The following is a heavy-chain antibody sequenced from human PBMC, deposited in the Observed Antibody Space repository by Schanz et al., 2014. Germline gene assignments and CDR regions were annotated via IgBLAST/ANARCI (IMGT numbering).Heavy chain of an antibody. Sequence: EVQLVESGGGLVQPGRSLRLSCMASGFTFGDYAMSWVRQAPGKGLEWVSFIYGGSTDYADSVKGRFIIPRDNSKNTLYLQMNSLRAEDTAVYFCARDGGRDGYNLAFDVWGQGTLVTVSS. D-gene: IGHD5-12*01. CDR1: GFTFGDYA. CDR2: IYGGST. J-gene: IGHJ3*01. CDR3: ARDGGRDGYNLAFDV. V-gene: IGHV3-23*04.